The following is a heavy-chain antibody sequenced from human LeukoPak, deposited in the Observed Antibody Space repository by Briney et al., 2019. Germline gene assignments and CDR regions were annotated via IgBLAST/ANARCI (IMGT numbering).Heavy chain of an antibody. Sequence: PGGSLRLSCAASGFTFSTYGMHWVRQPPGKGLEWVAFIRYDGSNKYYADSVKGRFTISRDNAKKSVYLQMNSLRPEDTALYYCTKTLTYYYDSSGYYEHWGQGTLVTVSS. V-gene: IGHV3-30*02. D-gene: IGHD3-22*01. CDR1: GFTFSTYG. CDR3: TKTLTYYYDSSGYYEH. J-gene: IGHJ4*02. CDR2: IRYDGSNK.